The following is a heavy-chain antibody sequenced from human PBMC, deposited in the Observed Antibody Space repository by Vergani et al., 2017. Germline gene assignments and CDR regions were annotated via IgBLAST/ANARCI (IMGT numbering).Heavy chain of an antibody. CDR3: ARDDYDSSGYLDY. CDR2: IIPILGIA. D-gene: IGHD3-22*01. J-gene: IGHJ4*02. CDR1: GGTFSSYT. Sequence: QVQLVQSGAEVKKPGSSVKVSCKASGGTFSSYTISWVRQAPGQGLEWMGRIIPILGIANYAQKFQGRVTITADKSTSTAYMELSSLRSEDTAVYYCARDDYDSSGYLDYWSQGTLVTVSS. V-gene: IGHV1-69*08.